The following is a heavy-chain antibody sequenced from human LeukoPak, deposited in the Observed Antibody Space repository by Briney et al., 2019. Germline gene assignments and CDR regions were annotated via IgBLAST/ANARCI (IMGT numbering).Heavy chain of an antibody. Sequence: ASVKVSCKASGYTFTSYDINWVRQATGQGLEWMGWVNPNSGNTGYAQKFQGRVTMARNTSISTAYMELSSLRSEDTAVYYCARGSDDYVWGINDYWGQGTLVTVSS. CDR2: VNPNSGNT. CDR3: ARGSDDYVWGINDY. J-gene: IGHJ4*02. CDR1: GYTFTSYD. V-gene: IGHV1-8*01. D-gene: IGHD3-16*01.